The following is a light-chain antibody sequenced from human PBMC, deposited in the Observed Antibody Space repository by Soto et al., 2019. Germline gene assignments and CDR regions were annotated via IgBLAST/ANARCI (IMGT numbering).Light chain of an antibody. V-gene: IGLV2-14*01. CDR1: SSDVGAYEY. CDR2: DVS. CDR3: SSYAGINTLV. J-gene: IGLJ2*01. Sequence: QSALTQPASVSGSPGQSITISCTGTSSDVGAYEYVSWYQQHPGKAPKLMIYDVSNRPSGVSNRFSGSKSGNTATLTVSGLQAEDEADYHCSSYAGINTLVFGGGTKVTVL.